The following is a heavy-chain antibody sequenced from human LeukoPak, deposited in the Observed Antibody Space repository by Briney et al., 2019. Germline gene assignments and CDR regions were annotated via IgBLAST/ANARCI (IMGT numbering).Heavy chain of an antibody. CDR3: ARDRRYFDTGGLGGPDY. CDR1: GFPFSTYT. Sequence: GGSLRLSCAASGFPFSTYTMNWVRQAPGKGLEWVSSISSSSSYIYYADSMKGRSTISRDNAKNSLYLQMNNLRAEDTAVYYCARDRRYFDTGGLGGPDYWGQGTLVTVSS. CDR2: ISSSSSYI. D-gene: IGHD2-8*02. V-gene: IGHV3-21*01. J-gene: IGHJ4*02.